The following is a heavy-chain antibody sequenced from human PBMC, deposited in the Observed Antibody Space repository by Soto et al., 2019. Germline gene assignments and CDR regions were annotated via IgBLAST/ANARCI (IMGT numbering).Heavy chain of an antibody. J-gene: IGHJ6*02. CDR1: GYSFTSYW. Sequence: PGESLKISCKGSGYSFTSYWIGWVRQMPGKGLEWMGIIYPGDSDTRYSPSFQGQVTISADKSISTAYLQWSSLKASDTAMYYCARHREGYYYYYYGMDVWGQGTTVTVSS. V-gene: IGHV5-51*01. CDR3: ARHREGYYYYYYGMDV. CDR2: IYPGDSDT. D-gene: IGHD1-26*01.